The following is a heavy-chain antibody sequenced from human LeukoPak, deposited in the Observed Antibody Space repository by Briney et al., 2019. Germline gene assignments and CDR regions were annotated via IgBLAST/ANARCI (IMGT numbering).Heavy chain of an antibody. CDR1: GFTFSSYW. CDR2: IKQDGSEK. V-gene: IGHV3-7*01. J-gene: IGHJ6*03. D-gene: IGHD1-26*01. CDR3: ASLGFLGYYYYYMDV. Sequence: GGSLRLSCAASGFTFSSYWMSWVRQAPGKGLEWVANIKQDGSEKYYVDSVKGRFTISRDNAKNSLYLQMNSLRAEDTAVYYCASLGFLGYYYYYMDVWGKGTTVTVSS.